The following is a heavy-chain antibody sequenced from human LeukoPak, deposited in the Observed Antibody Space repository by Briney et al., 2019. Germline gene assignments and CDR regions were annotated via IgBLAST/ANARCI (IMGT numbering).Heavy chain of an antibody. CDR3: ARDGRDGSDPDY. Sequence: ASVKVSCKASGGTFSSYAISWVRQAPGQGLEWMGGIIPIFGTANYAQKFQGRVTITADESTSTAYMELSSLRSEDTAVYYCARDGRDGSDPDYWGQGTLVTVSS. CDR2: IIPIFGTA. V-gene: IGHV1-69*13. CDR1: GGTFSSYA. J-gene: IGHJ4*02. D-gene: IGHD3-10*01.